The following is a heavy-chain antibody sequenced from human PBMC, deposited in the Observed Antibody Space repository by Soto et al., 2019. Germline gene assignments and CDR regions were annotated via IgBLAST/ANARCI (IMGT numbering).Heavy chain of an antibody. Sequence: QVQLVQSGAEVKKPGASVKVSCKASGYTFTSHGISWVRQAPGQGLEWMGWISAYNGETNYAQKLQGRVTVTTDTSTSTAYMALMSLRSEYTALYSCARMVLVSTIAYYHYMDVLCKGTTVTVSS. CDR3: ARMVLVSTIAYYHYMDV. J-gene: IGHJ6*03. V-gene: IGHV1-18*01. CDR2: ISAYNGET. D-gene: IGHD3-10*01. CDR1: GYTFTSHG.